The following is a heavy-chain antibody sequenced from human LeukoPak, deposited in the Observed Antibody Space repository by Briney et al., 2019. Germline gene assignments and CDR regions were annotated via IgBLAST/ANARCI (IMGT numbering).Heavy chain of an antibody. Sequence: ASVKVSCKASGYTFTGSYMHWVRRAPGQGLEWMGWINPNSGGTNYAQKFQGRVTMTRDTSISTAYMELSRLRSDDTAVYYCARELIGYCSGGSCPTGYWGQGTLVTVSS. CDR2: INPNSGGT. V-gene: IGHV1-2*02. CDR1: GYTFTGSY. J-gene: IGHJ4*02. D-gene: IGHD2-15*01. CDR3: ARELIGYCSGGSCPTGY.